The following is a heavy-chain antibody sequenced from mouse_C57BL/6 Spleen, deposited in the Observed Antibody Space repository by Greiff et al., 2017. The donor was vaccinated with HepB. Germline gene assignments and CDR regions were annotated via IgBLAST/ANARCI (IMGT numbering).Heavy chain of an antibody. D-gene: IGHD1-1*01. Sequence: QVQLKQPGAELVKPGASVKLSCKASGYTFTSYWMHWVKQRPGQGLEWIGMIHPNSGSTNYNEKFKSKATLTVDKSSSTAYMQLSSLTSEDSAVYYCARSPLLRDWYFDVWGTGTTVTVSS. CDR3: ARSPLLRDWYFDV. J-gene: IGHJ1*03. CDR2: IHPNSGST. CDR1: GYTFTSYW. V-gene: IGHV1-64*01.